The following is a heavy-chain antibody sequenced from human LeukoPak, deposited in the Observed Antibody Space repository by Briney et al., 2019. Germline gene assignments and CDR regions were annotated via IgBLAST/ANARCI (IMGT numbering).Heavy chain of an antibody. CDR3: ARAVETGVDYFDP. J-gene: IGHJ5*02. Sequence: PGGSLRLSRAASGFTFRSYWMSWVRQAPGKGLEWVANINQDGSERYYVDSVKGRFTISRGNAKNSLYLQVDSLRAEGTAVYYCARAVETGVDYFDPWGQGTLVTVSS. CDR1: GFTFRSYW. V-gene: IGHV3-7*04. D-gene: IGHD1-1*01. CDR2: INQDGSER.